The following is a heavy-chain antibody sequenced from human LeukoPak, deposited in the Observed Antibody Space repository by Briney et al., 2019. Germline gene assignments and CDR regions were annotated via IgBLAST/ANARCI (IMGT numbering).Heavy chain of an antibody. Sequence: ASVKVSCKASGGSFSTYTISWVRQAPGQGLEWMGGIIPIFGTVNSAEKFQGRVTITADESTSTAYMELSSLISDDTAVYYCARGHPTTTKPNWFDPWGQGTLVTVSS. CDR2: IIPIFGTV. V-gene: IGHV1-69*13. CDR1: GGSFSTYT. J-gene: IGHJ5*02. CDR3: ARGHPTTTKPNWFDP. D-gene: IGHD1-1*01.